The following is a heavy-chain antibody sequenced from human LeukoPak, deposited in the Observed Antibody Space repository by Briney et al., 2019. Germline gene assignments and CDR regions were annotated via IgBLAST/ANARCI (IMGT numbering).Heavy chain of an antibody. CDR3: ARVEYCTRGVCINYDL. J-gene: IGHJ4*02. D-gene: IGHD2-8*01. V-gene: IGHV1-2*02. CDR2: INPNSGGT. CDR1: GYTFTGYY. Sequence: ASVKVSCKASGYTFTGYYMHWVRQAPGQGLEWMGWINPNSGGTKYAQKFQGRVTMTRDTSTSTAYMELSGLRPDDTAAYYCARVEYCTRGVCINYDLWGQGTLVTVSS.